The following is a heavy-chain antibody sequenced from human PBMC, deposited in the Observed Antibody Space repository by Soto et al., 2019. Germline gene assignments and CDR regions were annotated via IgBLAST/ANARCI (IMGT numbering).Heavy chain of an antibody. J-gene: IGHJ6*02. Sequence: GASVKVSCKASGYTFTSYGISWVRQAPGQGLEWMGWISAYNGNTNYAQKLQGRVTMTTDTSTSTAYMELRSLGSDDTAVYYCAREPKGYCSSTSCSKPPYYYYGMDVWGQGTTVTVS. CDR1: GYTFTSYG. CDR2: ISAYNGNT. CDR3: AREPKGYCSSTSCSKPPYYYYGMDV. D-gene: IGHD2-2*01. V-gene: IGHV1-18*04.